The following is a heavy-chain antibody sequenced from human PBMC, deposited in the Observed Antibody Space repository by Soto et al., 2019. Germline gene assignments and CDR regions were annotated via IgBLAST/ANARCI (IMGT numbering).Heavy chain of an antibody. J-gene: IGHJ6*02. D-gene: IGHD2-21*01. V-gene: IGHV3-30*18. CDR2: VTFDGSRT. Sequence: GGSLRLSCAASGFNFNNYAMHWVRQAPGKGLEWVAVVTFDGSRTYYADSVKGRFAISRDSSNNTVSLQMNSLTNEDTAVYYCAKAGWGGDYYYGLDVWGQGTTVTVSS. CDR1: GFNFNNYA. CDR3: AKAGWGGDYYYGLDV.